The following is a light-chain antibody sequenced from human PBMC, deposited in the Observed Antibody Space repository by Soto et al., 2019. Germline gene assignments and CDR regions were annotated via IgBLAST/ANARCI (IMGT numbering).Light chain of an antibody. V-gene: IGLV2-11*01. CDR3: CSDGGTNNYWV. J-gene: IGLJ3*02. CDR2: DVS. CDR1: SSDIGGYNY. Sequence: QSALTQPRSVSGSPGQSVTISCTGTSSDIGGYNYVSWYQQYSGKAPKVIIFDVSKRPSGVPDRFSGSKSGNTASLTISGLQAEDEADYYCCSDGGTNNYWVFGGGTKLTVL.